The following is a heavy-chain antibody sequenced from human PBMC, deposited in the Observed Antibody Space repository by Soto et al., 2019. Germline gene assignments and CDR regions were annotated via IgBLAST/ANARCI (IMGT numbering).Heavy chain of an antibody. V-gene: IGHV3-23*01. D-gene: IGHD6-19*01. CDR2: ISGRGEKT. Sequence: GGSLRLSCAASGFSFSSSAMHWVRQAPGGGLEWVSGISGRGEKTYYADSVKGRFTISRDNSKDTLYLQMTSPRAEDSALYYCARSRDSNAWYSLDYWGQGTPVTVSS. CDR3: ARSRDSNAWYSLDY. J-gene: IGHJ4*02. CDR1: GFSFSSSA.